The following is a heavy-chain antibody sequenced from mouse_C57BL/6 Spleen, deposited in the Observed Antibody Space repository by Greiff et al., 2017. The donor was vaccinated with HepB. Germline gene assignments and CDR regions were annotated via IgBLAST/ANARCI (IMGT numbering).Heavy chain of an antibody. J-gene: IGHJ4*01. V-gene: IGHV5-17*01. CDR1: GFTFSDYG. CDR3: ARRGATVSLYAMDY. Sequence: EVQLVESGGGLVKPGGSLKLSCAASGFTFSDYGMHWVRQAPEKGLEWVAYISSGSSTIYYADTVKGRFTISRDNAKNTLFLQLTSLRSEDTAMYYCARRGATVSLYAMDYWGQGTSVTVSS. D-gene: IGHD1-1*01. CDR2: ISSGSSTI.